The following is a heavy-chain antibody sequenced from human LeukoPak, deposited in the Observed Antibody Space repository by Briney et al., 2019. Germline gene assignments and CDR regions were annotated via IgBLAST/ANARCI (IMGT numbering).Heavy chain of an antibody. V-gene: IGHV3-74*01. D-gene: IGHD4-23*01. CDR2: INSDGSST. CDR1: GFTFSSYW. Sequence: GGSLRLSCAASGFTFSSYWMHWVRQAPGKGLVWVSRINSDGSSTSYADSVKGRFTISRDNSKNTLYLQMNSLRAEDTAVYYCASNPAGPTVASGDYWGQGTLVTVSS. J-gene: IGHJ4*02. CDR3: ASNPAGPTVASGDY.